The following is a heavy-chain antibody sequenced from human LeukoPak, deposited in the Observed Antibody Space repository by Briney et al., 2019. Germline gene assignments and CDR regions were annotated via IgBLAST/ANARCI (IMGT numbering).Heavy chain of an antibody. CDR3: ARRDIVVVVSASDY. J-gene: IGHJ4*02. CDR2: ITASGDST. CDR1: GFPFSDYV. D-gene: IGHD2-15*01. V-gene: IGHV3-23*01. Sequence: HSGESLRLSCAASGFPFSDYVMIWVRQPPGKGLEWVSGITASGDSTFYGDSVKGRFTMSRDNSRSTVYLQMNSLRVDDTAVYYCARRDIVVVVSASDYWGQGTLVTVSS.